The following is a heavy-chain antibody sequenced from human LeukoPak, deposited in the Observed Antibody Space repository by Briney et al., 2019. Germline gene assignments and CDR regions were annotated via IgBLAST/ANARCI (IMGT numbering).Heavy chain of an antibody. V-gene: IGHV3-48*04. D-gene: IGHD3-10*02. CDR1: GFTYSHNG. Sequence: GGSLRLSCVASGFTYSHNGMHWVRQAPGKGLEWVSYISSSSSTIYYADSVKGRFTISRDNAKNSLYLQMNSLRAEDTAVYYCAELGITMIGGVWGKGTTVTISS. CDR2: ISSSSSTI. J-gene: IGHJ6*04. CDR3: AELGITMIGGV.